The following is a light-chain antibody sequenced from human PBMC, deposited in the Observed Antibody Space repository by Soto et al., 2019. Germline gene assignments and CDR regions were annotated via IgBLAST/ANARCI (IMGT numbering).Light chain of an antibody. CDR3: SSYASSGTLL. CDR2: DVS. Sequence: QSALTQPASVSGSPGQSITISCAGTSSDVGGYDYVSWYQQYPGKPPQLMIHDVSDRPSGVSNRFSGSKSGSTASLSISGLQAEDEADYYCSSYASSGTLLFGGGTQLTVL. V-gene: IGLV2-14*03. J-gene: IGLJ2*01. CDR1: SSDVGGYDY.